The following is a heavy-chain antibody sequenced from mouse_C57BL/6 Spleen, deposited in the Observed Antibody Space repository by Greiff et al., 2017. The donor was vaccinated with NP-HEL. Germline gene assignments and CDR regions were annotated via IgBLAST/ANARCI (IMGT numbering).Heavy chain of an antibody. CDR3: ARGNNWDFDY. D-gene: IGHD4-1*02. V-gene: IGHV1-66*01. J-gene: IGHJ2*01. Sequence: VQLVESGPELVKPGASVKISCKASGYSFTSYYIHWVKQRPGQGLEWIGWIYPGSGNTKYNEKFKGKATLTADTSSSTAYMQLSSLTSEDSAVYYCARGNNWDFDYWGQGTTLTVSS. CDR2: IYPGSGNT. CDR1: GYSFTSYY.